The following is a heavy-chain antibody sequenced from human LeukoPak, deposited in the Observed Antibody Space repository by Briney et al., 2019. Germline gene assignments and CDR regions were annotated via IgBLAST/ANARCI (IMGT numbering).Heavy chain of an antibody. CDR1: GFTVINNN. CDR3: AMGATGEYLQY. CDR2: IYSGGRT. Sequence: GGSLRLSGAAPGFTVINNNMTWAREAPGKGLEWVSVIYSGGRTYYADSVKGRFTISRDSSKNTLYLQMDSLRTEDTAVYYCAMGATGEYLQYWGQGTLVTVSS. J-gene: IGHJ1*01. V-gene: IGHV3-53*01. D-gene: IGHD1-26*01.